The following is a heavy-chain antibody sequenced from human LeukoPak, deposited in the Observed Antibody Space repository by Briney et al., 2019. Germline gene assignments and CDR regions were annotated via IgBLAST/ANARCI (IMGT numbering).Heavy chain of an antibody. CDR1: GGSFSGYY. J-gene: IGHJ4*02. CDR3: ARGPGSSWYRINYFDY. CDR2: INHSGST. V-gene: IGHV4-34*01. Sequence: SQTLSLTRAVYGGSFSGYYWRWIREPPGKGLEWIGEINHSGSTNYNPSLKSRVTISVDTSKNQFSLKLSSVTAADTAVYYCARGPGSSWYRINYFDYWGQGTLVTVSS. D-gene: IGHD6-13*01.